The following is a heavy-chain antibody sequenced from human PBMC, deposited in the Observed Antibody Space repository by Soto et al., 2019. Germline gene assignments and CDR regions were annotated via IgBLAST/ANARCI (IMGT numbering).Heavy chain of an antibody. Sequence: GGSLRLSCAASGFTFSDYAMHWVRQAPGKGLEWVAVIPYDGSNKHYAESVKGRFTVSRDNSKNTLYLQMNSLRVEDTAVYFCARSAGYYYDSPDEWGQGTPVTVSS. CDR1: GFTFSDYA. CDR2: IPYDGSNK. V-gene: IGHV3-30-3*01. D-gene: IGHD3-22*01. CDR3: ARSAGYYYDSPDE. J-gene: IGHJ4*02.